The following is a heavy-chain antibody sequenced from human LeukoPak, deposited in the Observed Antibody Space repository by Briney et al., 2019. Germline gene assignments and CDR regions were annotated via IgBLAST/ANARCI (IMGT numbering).Heavy chain of an antibody. D-gene: IGHD2-2*01. Sequence: SVKVSRKASGGTFSSYAISWVRQAPGQGLEWMGRITPILGIANYAQKFQGRVTITADKSTSTAYMELSSLRSEDTAVYYCARDSPTRPERNGMDVWGQGTTVTVSS. CDR3: ARDSPTRPERNGMDV. CDR2: ITPILGIA. J-gene: IGHJ6*02. CDR1: GGTFSSYA. V-gene: IGHV1-69*04.